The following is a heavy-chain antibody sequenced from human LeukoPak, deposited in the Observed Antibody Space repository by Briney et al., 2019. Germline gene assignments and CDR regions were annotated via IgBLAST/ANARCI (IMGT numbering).Heavy chain of an antibody. CDR2: ISGSGANT. Sequence: SCKASGGTFSSYAMSWVRQAPGKGLEWVSTISGSGANTYYADSVRGRFTISRDNSKNTLYLHMNSLRAEDTAVYYCAKGRAGYTNPYYFDYWGQGTLVTVSS. CDR3: AKGRAGYTNPYYFDY. J-gene: IGHJ4*02. D-gene: IGHD3-16*02. V-gene: IGHV3-23*01. CDR1: GGTFSSYA.